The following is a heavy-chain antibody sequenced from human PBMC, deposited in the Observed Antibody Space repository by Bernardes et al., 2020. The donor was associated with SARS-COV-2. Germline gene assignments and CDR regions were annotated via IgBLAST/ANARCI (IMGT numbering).Heavy chain of an antibody. J-gene: IGHJ4*01. V-gene: IGHV4-61*02. CDR3: ARVAGRAYGGNFAAPRLFDY. D-gene: IGHD4-17*01. CDR2: IYTSGST. Sequence: TLSLTCSVSGGSISSGNFYWSWIRQPAGKGLEWIGRIYTSGSTNYNPSLKSRVAISMDTSKNQFSLSLSSVTAADTAVYFCARVAGRAYGGNFAAPRLFDYWGHGALVTVSS. CDR1: GGSISSGNFY.